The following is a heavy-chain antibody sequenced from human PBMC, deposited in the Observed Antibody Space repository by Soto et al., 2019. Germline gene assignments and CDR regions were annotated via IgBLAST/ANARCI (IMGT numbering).Heavy chain of an antibody. Sequence: QVQLQESGPGLVKPSQTLSLTCTVSGGSISSGGYYWSWIRQHPGKGLEWIGYIYYSGSTYYNPSLKSRVIISVDTSKNLFSLKLSSVTAAHTAVYYWATYGSGTYKPTTFDYWGQGTLVTVSS. J-gene: IGHJ4*02. CDR3: ATYGSGTYKPTTFDY. CDR1: GGSISSGGYY. V-gene: IGHV4-31*03. CDR2: IYYSGST. D-gene: IGHD3-10*01.